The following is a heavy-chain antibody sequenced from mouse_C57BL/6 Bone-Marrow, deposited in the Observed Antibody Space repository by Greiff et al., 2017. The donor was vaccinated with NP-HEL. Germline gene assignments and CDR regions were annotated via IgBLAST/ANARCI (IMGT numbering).Heavy chain of an antibody. CDR3: TTGGSSYGWYFDV. CDR2: IDPENGDT. D-gene: IGHD1-1*01. CDR1: GFNIKDDY. J-gene: IGHJ1*03. Sequence: EVQLQQSGAELVRPGASVKLSCTASGFNIKDDYMHWVKQRPEQGLEWIGWIDPENGDTEYASKFQGKATITADPSSNTAYLQLSSLTSEDTAVYYCTTGGSSYGWYFDVWGTGTTVTVSS. V-gene: IGHV14-4*01.